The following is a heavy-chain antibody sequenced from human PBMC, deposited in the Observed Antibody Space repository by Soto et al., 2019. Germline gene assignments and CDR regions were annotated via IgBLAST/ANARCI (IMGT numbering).Heavy chain of an antibody. D-gene: IGHD3-10*01. V-gene: IGHV3-48*02. J-gene: IGHJ6*01. CDR2: ISRSSTGI. CDR3: ARAVTWGLDV. Sequence: EVQLVESGGGLVQPGGSLRLSCAASGFTFSLYSMSWVRQAPGKGLEWVSYISRSSTGIHYADSVKGRFPISRDDVTNSRHLQMNSLRDGDTAVYYCARAVTWGLDVWGQGTTVSISS. CDR1: GFTFSLYS.